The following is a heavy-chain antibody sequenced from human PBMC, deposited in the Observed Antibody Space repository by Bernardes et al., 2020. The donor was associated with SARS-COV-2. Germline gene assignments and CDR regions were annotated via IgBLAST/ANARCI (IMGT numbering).Heavy chain of an antibody. D-gene: IGHD3-10*01. J-gene: IGHJ6*02. CDR2: IIPIFGTA. Sequence: SVKVSCKASGGTFSSYAISWVRQAPGQGLEWMGGIIPIFGTANYAQKFQGRVTITADKSTSTAYMELSSLRSEDTAVYYCARGPMVRGVTSYYYYGMDVWGQGTTVTVSS. CDR3: ARGPMVRGVTSYYYYGMDV. V-gene: IGHV1-69*06. CDR1: GGTFSSYA.